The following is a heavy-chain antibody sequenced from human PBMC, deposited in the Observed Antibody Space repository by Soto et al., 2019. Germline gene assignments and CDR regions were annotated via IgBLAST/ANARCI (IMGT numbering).Heavy chain of an antibody. Sequence: ETLSLTCPVSGSSINSSGYYWGWIRQPPGKGLEWIGSMFYGVSTYYNPSLKSRVTVSVDTSKNQFSLNLRSVTAADTAVYYCARLPSRHLVDYWGQGTLVTVS. CDR1: GSSINSSGYY. CDR2: MFYGVST. CDR3: ARLPSRHLVDY. J-gene: IGHJ4*02. V-gene: IGHV4-39*01. D-gene: IGHD3-3*02.